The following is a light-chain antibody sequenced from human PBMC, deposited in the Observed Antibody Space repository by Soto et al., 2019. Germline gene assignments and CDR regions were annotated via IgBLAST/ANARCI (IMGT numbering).Light chain of an antibody. J-gene: IGLJ1*01. V-gene: IGLV1-40*01. Sequence: QSVLTQPPSVSGAPGQRVTISCTGSSSNIGAGYDVHWYQQLPGTAPKLLIYGNSNRPSGVPDRFSGSKSGTSASLAITGRQAEDEADYYCHSYDSSLSAPYVFGTGTKGTVL. CDR3: HSYDSSLSAPYV. CDR1: SSNIGAGYD. CDR2: GNS.